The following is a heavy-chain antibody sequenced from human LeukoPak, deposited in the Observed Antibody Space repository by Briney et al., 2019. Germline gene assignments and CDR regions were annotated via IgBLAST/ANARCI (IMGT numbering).Heavy chain of an antibody. J-gene: IGHJ4*02. Sequence: SQTLSLTCTVSGGSISSGDYYWSWIRQPPGKGLEWIGYIHYSGSTYYNPSLKNRVTISVDTSKNQFSLKLSSVTAADTAVYYCARVGSGYYIDYWGQGTLVTVSS. D-gene: IGHD3-22*01. CDR3: ARVGSGYYIDY. CDR1: GGSISSGDYY. CDR2: IHYSGST. V-gene: IGHV4-30-4*01.